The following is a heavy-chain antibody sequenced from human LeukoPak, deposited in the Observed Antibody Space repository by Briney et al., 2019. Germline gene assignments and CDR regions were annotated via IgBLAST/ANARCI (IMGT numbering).Heavy chain of an antibody. J-gene: IGHJ6*02. CDR2: INHSGST. CDR1: GGSFRGYY. V-gene: IGHV4-34*01. CDR3: AIGYSSSWYYYYYGMDV. D-gene: IGHD6-13*01. Sequence: PSETLSLTCAVYGGSFRGYYWSWIRPPPGKGLEWIGEINHSGSTNYNPSLKSRVTISVDTSKNQFSLKLSSVTAADTAVYYCAIGYSSSWYYYYYGMDVWGQGTTVTVSS.